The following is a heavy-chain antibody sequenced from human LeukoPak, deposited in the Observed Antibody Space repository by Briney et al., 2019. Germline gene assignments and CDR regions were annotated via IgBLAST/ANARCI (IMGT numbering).Heavy chain of an antibody. CDR2: IIPIFGTA. J-gene: IGHJ4*02. V-gene: IGHV1-69*13. CDR3: ARDGGPAAAETDY. D-gene: IGHD2-2*01. CDR1: GGTFSSYA. Sequence: GASVKVSCKASGGTFSSYAISWVRQAPGQGLEWMGGIIPIFGTANYAQKFQGRVTITADESTSTAYMEPSSLRSEDTAVYYCARDGGPAAAETDYWGQGNLVTVSS.